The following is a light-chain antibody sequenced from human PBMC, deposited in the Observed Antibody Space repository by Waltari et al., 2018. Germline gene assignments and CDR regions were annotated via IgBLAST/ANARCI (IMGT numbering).Light chain of an antibody. CDR3: CSYAGSYTVL. CDR1: SSDVGGFNY. V-gene: IGLV2-11*01. CDR2: DVI. Sequence: QSALTQPRSVSGSPGQSVTISCTGTSSDVGGFNYVSWYQQHPGKAPKIMIYDVIKRPSGVPDRFSGSKSDNTASLTISGLKAEDEADYYCCSYAGSYTVLFGGGTKLTVL. J-gene: IGLJ2*01.